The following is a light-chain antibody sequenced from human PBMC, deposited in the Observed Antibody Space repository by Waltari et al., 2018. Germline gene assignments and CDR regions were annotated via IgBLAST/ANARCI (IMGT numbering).Light chain of an antibody. J-gene: IGLJ3*02. Sequence: QSALTQPASVSGSPGQSITIPCTGTSSYVGAYSLVSWYQQHPGNAPKLMIFEGTKRPSGVSNRFSGSTAGNTASLTISGLQGEDEADYYCCSYAGSTTWVFGGGTKLTVL. V-gene: IGLV2-23*01. CDR2: EGT. CDR1: SSYVGAYSL. CDR3: CSYAGSTTWV.